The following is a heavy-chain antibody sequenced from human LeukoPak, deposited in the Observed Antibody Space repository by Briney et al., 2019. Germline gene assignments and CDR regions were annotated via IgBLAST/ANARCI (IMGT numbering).Heavy chain of an antibody. CDR1: GGTFSSYA. V-gene: IGHV1-69*04. J-gene: IGHJ6*02. CDR2: IIPILGIA. Sequence: SVKVSCKASGGTFSSYAISWVRQAPGQGLEWMGRIIPILGIANYAQKFQGRVTITADKSTSTAYMELSSLRSEDTAVYYCARHQWIQLWPYYSYYGMDVWGQGTTVTVSS. D-gene: IGHD5-18*01. CDR3: ARHQWIQLWPYYSYYGMDV.